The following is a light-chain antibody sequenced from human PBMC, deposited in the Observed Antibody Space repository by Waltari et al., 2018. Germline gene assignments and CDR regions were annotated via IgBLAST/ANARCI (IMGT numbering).Light chain of an antibody. Sequence: VLTQSPGTLSLSPGERATLSCRASQRLTKNYLAWYQQKPGQAPRLLIYGASSRAAGIPDRFSVSGSGTDFTLTISRLEPEDFAVYYCQQYGSSVLYTFGQGTKLEIK. CDR3: QQYGSSVLYT. V-gene: IGKV3-20*01. CDR2: GAS. J-gene: IGKJ2*01. CDR1: QRLTKNY.